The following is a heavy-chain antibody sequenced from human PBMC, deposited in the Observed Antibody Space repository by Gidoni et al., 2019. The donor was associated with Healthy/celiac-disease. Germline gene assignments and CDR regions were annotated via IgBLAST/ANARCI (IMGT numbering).Heavy chain of an antibody. CDR1: GYTFTSYY. CDR3: ARGPIVGATDSWFDP. V-gene: IGHV1-46*01. Sequence: QVQLVQSGAEVKKPGASVKVSCKASGYTFTSYYMHWVRQAPGQGLEWMGIINPSGGSTSYAQKFQGRVTMTRDTSTSTVYMELSSLRSEDTAVYYCARGPIVGATDSWFDPWGQGTLVTVSS. J-gene: IGHJ5*02. CDR2: INPSGGST. D-gene: IGHD1-26*01.